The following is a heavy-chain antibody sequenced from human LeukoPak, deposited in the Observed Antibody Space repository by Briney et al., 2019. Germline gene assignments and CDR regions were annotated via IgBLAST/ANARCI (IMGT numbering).Heavy chain of an antibody. D-gene: IGHD2/OR15-2a*01. CDR1: GFTFSSYA. J-gene: IGHJ4*02. V-gene: IGHV3-48*02. CDR2: ISSTSSAI. CDR3: ATDGDFFSLYFDY. Sequence: PGGSLRLSCAASGFTFSSYAMSWVRQAPGKGLEWISYISSTSSAIYYADSVKGRFTISRDNAKDTLYLQMNSLSDGDTAVYYCATDGDFFSLYFDYWGQGTLVTVSS.